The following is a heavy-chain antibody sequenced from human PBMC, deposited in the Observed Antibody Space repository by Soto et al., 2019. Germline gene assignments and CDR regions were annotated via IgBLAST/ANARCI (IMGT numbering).Heavy chain of an antibody. Sequence: GKGLEWMGWISAYNGNTNYAQKLQGRVTMTTDTSTSTAYMELRSLRSDDTAVYNCAKGLEANSMDSWGKGTPVTASS. D-gene: IGHD1-1*01. V-gene: IGHV1-18*01. J-gene: IGHJ6*03. CDR3: AKGLEANSMDS. CDR2: ISAYNGNT.